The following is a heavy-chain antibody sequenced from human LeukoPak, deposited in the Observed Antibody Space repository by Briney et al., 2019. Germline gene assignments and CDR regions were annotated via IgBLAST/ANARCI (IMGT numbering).Heavy chain of an antibody. CDR2: ISASGGNT. D-gene: IGHD1-1*01. J-gene: IGHJ6*03. Sequence: ASVKVSCKASGYTFTSYGINWVRQAPGQGLEWMGWISASGGNTKYAQKIQGRVTLTTDTSTRTAYMELGSLRSDDTAVYYCARGTIGGVDYFYMDVWGKGTTVTVSS. CDR1: GYTFTSYG. CDR3: ARGTIGGVDYFYMDV. V-gene: IGHV1-18*01.